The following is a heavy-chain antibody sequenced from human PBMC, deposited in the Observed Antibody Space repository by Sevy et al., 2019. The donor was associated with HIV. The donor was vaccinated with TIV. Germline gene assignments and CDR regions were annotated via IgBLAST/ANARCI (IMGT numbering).Heavy chain of an antibody. CDR3: ARDQGEDSSGWYGVFDF. J-gene: IGHJ3*01. D-gene: IGHD6-19*01. CDR1: GVSIRSGSYY. V-gene: IGHV4-61*02. CDR2: IFNTGSS. Sequence: SETLSLTCTVSGVSIRSGSYYWSWIRQPAGKRLEWIGRIFNTGSSNYNPSLKSRVTMSEDTSKNQFSLKLSSVTAADTAVYYCARDQGEDSSGWYGVFDFWGRGTMVTVSS.